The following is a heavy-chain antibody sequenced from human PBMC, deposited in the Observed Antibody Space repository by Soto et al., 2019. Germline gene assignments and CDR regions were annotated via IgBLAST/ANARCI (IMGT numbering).Heavy chain of an antibody. J-gene: IGHJ6*02. CDR1: GFTFSSYS. Sequence: EVQLVESGGGLVKPGGSLRLSCAASGFTFSSYSMNWVRQAPGKGLEWVSSISSSSSYIYYADSVKGRFTISRDNAKNSLYLQMNSLRAEDTAVYYCARDRRWLRYYYGMDVWGQGTTVTVSS. CDR2: ISSSSSYI. D-gene: IGHD5-12*01. CDR3: ARDRRWLRYYYGMDV. V-gene: IGHV3-21*01.